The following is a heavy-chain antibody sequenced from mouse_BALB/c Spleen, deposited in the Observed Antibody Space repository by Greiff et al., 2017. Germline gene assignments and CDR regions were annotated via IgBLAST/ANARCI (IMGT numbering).Heavy chain of an antibody. V-gene: IGHV5-6-5*01. CDR3: ARHYGSSYAMDY. Sequence: EVKVVESGGGLVQPGGSLKLSCAASGFTFSSYAMSWVRQTPEKRLEWVASISSGGSTYYPDSVKGRFTISRDNARNILYLQMSSLRSEDTAMYYCARHYGSSYAMDYWGQGTSVTVSS. CDR2: ISSGGST. J-gene: IGHJ4*01. CDR1: GFTFSSYA. D-gene: IGHD1-1*01.